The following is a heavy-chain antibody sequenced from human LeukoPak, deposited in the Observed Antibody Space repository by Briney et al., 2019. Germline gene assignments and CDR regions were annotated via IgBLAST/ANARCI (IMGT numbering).Heavy chain of an antibody. CDR2: IYSGGSI. V-gene: IGHV3-23*03. D-gene: IGHD6-13*01. CDR3: ARGRGYLSAFDI. J-gene: IGHJ3*02. Sequence: HPGGSLRLSCAASGFTFSSYAMSWVRQAPGKGLGWVSIIYSGGSIFYADSVKGRFTISRDNSKNALYFQMNSLRAEDTAVYYCARGRGYLSAFDIWGQGTMVTVSS. CDR1: GFTFSSYA.